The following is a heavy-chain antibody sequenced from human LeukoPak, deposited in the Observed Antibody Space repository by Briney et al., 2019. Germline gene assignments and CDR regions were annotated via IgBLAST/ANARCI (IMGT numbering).Heavy chain of an antibody. CDR1: GGSISSSSYY. CDR3: ARQQPGGSRDEDNWFDP. J-gene: IGHJ5*02. CDR2: IYYSGST. V-gene: IGHV4-39*01. D-gene: IGHD2-2*01. Sequence: SETPSLTCTVSGGSISSSSYYWGWIRQPPGKGLEWIGSIYYSGSTYYNPSLKSRVTISVDTSKNQFSLKLSSVTAADTAVYYCARQQPGGSRDEDNWFDPWGQGTLVTVSS.